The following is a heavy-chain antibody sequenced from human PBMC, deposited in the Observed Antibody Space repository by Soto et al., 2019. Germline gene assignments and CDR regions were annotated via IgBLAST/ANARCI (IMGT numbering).Heavy chain of an antibody. CDR3: ARESLLKSIPIYRYFYYAMDV. J-gene: IGHJ6*02. CDR2: IKPDGSEL. CDR1: GFIFSSSW. V-gene: IGHV3-7*03. Sequence: PGESLKISCAASGFIFSSSWMTWVRQAPGKGLEWVANIKPDGSELYYADSVKGRFTISRDNARNSLYLQMSSLRAEDTAVYYCARESLLKSIPIYRYFYYAMDVWGQGTTVTVSS. D-gene: IGHD2-21*01.